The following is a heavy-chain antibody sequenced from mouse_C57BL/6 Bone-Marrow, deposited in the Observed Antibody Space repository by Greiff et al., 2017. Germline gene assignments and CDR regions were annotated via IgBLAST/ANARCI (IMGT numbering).Heavy chain of an antibody. CDR1: GYTFTSYW. J-gene: IGHJ4*01. V-gene: IGHV1-50*01. CDR2: IDPSDSYT. CDR3: ARQGIYYDYDEYAMDY. Sequence: VKLQQPGAELVKPGASVKLSCKASGYTFTSYWMQWVKQRPGQGLEWIGEIDPSDSYTNYNQKFTGKATLTVDTSSSTAYMQLSSLTSEDSAVYYCARQGIYYDYDEYAMDYWGQGTSVTVSS. D-gene: IGHD2-4*01.